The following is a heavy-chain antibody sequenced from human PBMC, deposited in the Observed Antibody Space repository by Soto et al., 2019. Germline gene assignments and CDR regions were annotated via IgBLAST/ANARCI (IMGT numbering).Heavy chain of an antibody. CDR3: AKDSVVVVAATDNWFDP. V-gene: IGHV3-23*01. CDR2: ISGSGGST. CDR1: GFTFSSYA. Sequence: EVQLLESGGGLVQPGGSLRLSCAASGFTFSSYAMSWVRQAPGKGLEWVSAISGSGGSTYYADSVKGRFTISRDNSKNTLYLQMNSLRAEDTAVYYCAKDSVVVVAATDNWFDPWGQGTLVTVSS. J-gene: IGHJ5*02. D-gene: IGHD2-15*01.